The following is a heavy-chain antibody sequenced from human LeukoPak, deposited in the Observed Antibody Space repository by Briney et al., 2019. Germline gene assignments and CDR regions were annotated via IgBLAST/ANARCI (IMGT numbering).Heavy chain of an antibody. CDR3: ARGELYGDYDRAGPFDY. CDR1: GFTFSSYW. V-gene: IGHV3-74*01. D-gene: IGHD4-17*01. CDR2: INNDGSST. J-gene: IGHJ4*02. Sequence: GGSLRLSCAASGFTFSSYWMHWVRQTPGKGLVWVSRINNDGSSTAYADSVKGRFTISRDNAKNSLYLQMNSLRAEDTAVYYCARGELYGDYDRAGPFDYWGQGTLVTVSS.